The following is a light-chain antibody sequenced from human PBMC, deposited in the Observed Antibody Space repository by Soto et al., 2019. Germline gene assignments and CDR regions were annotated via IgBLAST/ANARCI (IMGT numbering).Light chain of an antibody. V-gene: IGKV3-11*01. Sequence: DIVLTQSPATLSLSPGERATLSCRASQSVSTYLAWYQQKPGQAPRLLIYDASNRATGIPARFSGSGSGTDFTLIISSLEPEDFAVYHCQQRSSWPSFGQGTRLEIK. J-gene: IGKJ5*01. CDR1: QSVSTY. CDR3: QQRSSWPS. CDR2: DAS.